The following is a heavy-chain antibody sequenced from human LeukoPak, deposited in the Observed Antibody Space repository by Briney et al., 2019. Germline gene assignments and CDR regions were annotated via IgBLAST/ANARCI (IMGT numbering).Heavy chain of an antibody. CDR3: ARHGTRVLQTDAFDS. V-gene: IGHV5-51*01. CDR1: GYSFTSYW. D-gene: IGHD4/OR15-4a*01. J-gene: IGHJ3*02. Sequence: GESLKISCKGSGYSFTSYWIGWVRHMPGKGLEWMGIIYPGDSDTRYSPSFQSQLTISADNSISTAYLQWSSLKAWDTAMYYCARHGTRVLQTDAFDSWGRGGMVTVCS. CDR2: IYPGDSDT.